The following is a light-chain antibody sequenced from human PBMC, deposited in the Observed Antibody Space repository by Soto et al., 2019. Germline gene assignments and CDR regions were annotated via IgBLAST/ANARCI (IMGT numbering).Light chain of an antibody. V-gene: IGLV2-14*01. CDR3: SSYTSSSTPYV. CDR2: EVS. CDR1: SSDVGGYNY. Sequence: QSVLTQPASVSGSPGQSITISCIGTSSDVGGYNYVSWYQQHPGKAPKLMIYEVSNRPSGVSNRFSGSKSGNTASLTISGLQAKDEADYHCSSYTSSSTPYVFGTGTKLTVL. J-gene: IGLJ1*01.